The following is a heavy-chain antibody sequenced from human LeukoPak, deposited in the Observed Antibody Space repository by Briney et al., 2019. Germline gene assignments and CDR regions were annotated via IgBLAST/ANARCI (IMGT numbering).Heavy chain of an antibody. CDR2: INTNTGNP. CDR3: ARHSRKILWFGEFPHNDY. D-gene: IGHD3-10*01. J-gene: IGHJ4*02. Sequence: GASVKVSCKASGYTFTSYAMNWVRQAPGQGLEWMGWINTNTGNPTYAQGFTGRFVFSLDTSVSTAYLQISSLKAEDTAVYYCARHSRKILWFGEFPHNDYWGQGTLVTVSS. CDR1: GYTFTSYA. V-gene: IGHV7-4-1*02.